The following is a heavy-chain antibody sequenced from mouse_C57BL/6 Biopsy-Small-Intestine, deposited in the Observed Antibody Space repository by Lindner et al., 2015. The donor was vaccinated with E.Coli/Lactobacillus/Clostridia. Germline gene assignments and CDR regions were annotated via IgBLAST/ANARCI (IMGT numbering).Heavy chain of an antibody. CDR2: ILPGSGST. D-gene: IGHD1-1*01. J-gene: IGHJ3*01. CDR1: GYTFTGYW. CDR3: ARGDYYGSSYVNWFAY. V-gene: IGHV1-9*01. Sequence: VQLQESGAELMKPGASVKLSCKATGYTFTGYWIEWVKQRPGHGLEWIGEILPGSGSTNYNEKFKGKAAFTADTSSNTAYMQLSSLTTEDSAIYYCARGDYYGSSYVNWFAYWGQGTLVTVSA.